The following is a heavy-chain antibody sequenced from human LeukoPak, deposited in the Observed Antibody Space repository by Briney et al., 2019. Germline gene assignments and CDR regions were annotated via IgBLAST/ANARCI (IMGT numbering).Heavy chain of an antibody. CDR1: GGSISSSSYY. CDR3: AKNRGLPL. CDR2: IYYSGST. J-gene: IGHJ4*02. Sequence: RSSETLSLTCTVSGGSISSSSYYWGWIRQPPGKGLEWIGSIYYSGSTYYNPSLKSRVTISVDTSKNQFSLKLSSVTAADTAVYYCAKNRGLPLWGQGTLVTVSS. V-gene: IGHV4-39*01.